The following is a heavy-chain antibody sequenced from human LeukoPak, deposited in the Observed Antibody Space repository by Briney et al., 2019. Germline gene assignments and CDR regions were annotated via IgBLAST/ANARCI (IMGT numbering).Heavy chain of an antibody. CDR3: ARWGRSSSNFDF. CDR1: GYIFTSYW. V-gene: IGHV5-10-1*01. Sequence: RGESLKISCKGSGYIFTSYWITWVRQMPGKGLEWMGTIDPTDSYTNYSPSFQGHVTISTDKSISTAYLQWSSLKASDTAIYYCARWGRSSSNFDFWGQGTLVTVSS. CDR2: IDPTDSYT. D-gene: IGHD6-6*01. J-gene: IGHJ4*02.